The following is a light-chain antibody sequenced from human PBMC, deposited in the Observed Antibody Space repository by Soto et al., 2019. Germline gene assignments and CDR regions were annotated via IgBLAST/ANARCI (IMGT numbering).Light chain of an antibody. V-gene: IGKV1-27*01. CDR3: QKYNSAPRT. Sequence: DIQMTQSPSSLSASVGDRVTITCRASQGIANYLAWYQHKPGKVPNLLIYAASTLQSGVPSRFSGGGSGTDFTLTISSLQPEDVATYYSQKYNSAPRTFGQGTKVDIK. CDR2: AAS. CDR1: QGIANY. J-gene: IGKJ1*01.